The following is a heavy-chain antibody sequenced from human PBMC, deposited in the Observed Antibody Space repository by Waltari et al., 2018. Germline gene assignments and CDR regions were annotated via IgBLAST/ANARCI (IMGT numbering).Heavy chain of an antibody. Sequence: QLHLQESGPGLLKPSETLSLTCAVSGYSIRGGDFWGWIRQPPGTGLEWIGSIYPGGDTYFNPSLKSRVTISVYKSKNQYSLNLRSMTAADTAVYYCARRGRLSSYFFDYWGQGTLVTVSS. CDR2: IYPGGDT. J-gene: IGHJ4*02. D-gene: IGHD2-15*01. CDR3: ARRGRLSSYFFDY. CDR1: GYSIRGGDF. V-gene: IGHV4-38-2*01.